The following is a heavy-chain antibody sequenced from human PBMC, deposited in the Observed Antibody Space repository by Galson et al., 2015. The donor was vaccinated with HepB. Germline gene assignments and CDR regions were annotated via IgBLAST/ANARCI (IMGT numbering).Heavy chain of an antibody. CDR1: GFSFSSYA. J-gene: IGHJ6*02. CDR2: ISSSGANT. CDR3: AKVGQLLVRGLYYYYGMDV. Sequence: SLRLSCAASGFSFSSYAMSWVRQAPGKGLEWVSAISSSGANTYYADSVKGRFAISRDNSKHTLYLQMNSLRAEDTAVYYCAKVGQLLVRGLYYYYGMDVWGQGTTVTVSS. V-gene: IGHV3-23*01. D-gene: IGHD6-13*01.